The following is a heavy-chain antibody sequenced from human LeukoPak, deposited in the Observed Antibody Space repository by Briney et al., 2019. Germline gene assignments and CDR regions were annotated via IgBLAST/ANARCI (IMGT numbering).Heavy chain of an antibody. D-gene: IGHD3-9*01. V-gene: IGHV3-23*01. CDR3: ARDDYDILTGRNYYFDY. Sequence: GGSLRLSCAASGFTFSSYAMSWVRQAPGKGLEWVSAISGSGGSTYYADSVKGRFTISRDNSKNTLYLQMNSLRAEDTAVYYCARDDYDILTGRNYYFDYWGQGTLVTVSS. CDR1: GFTFSSYA. J-gene: IGHJ4*02. CDR2: ISGSGGST.